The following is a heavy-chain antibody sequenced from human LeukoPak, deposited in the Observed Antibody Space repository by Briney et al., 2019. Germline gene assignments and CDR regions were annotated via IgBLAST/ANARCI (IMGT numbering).Heavy chain of an antibody. J-gene: IGHJ4*02. CDR3: ARDHHCSGGSCYSEIDY. CDR1: GFTFSNYA. CDR2: LSYDGGNK. Sequence: PGRSLRLSCAASGFTFSNYAMHWVRQAPGKGLEWVAVLSYDGGNKYYADSVEGRFTISRDNSKNTLYLQVNSLRADDTAVYYCARDHHCSGGSCYSEIDYWGQGTLVTVSS. V-gene: IGHV3-30-3*01. D-gene: IGHD2-15*01.